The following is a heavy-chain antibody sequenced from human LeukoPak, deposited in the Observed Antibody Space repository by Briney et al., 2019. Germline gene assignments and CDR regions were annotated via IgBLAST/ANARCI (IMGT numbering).Heavy chain of an antibody. Sequence: TGGSLRLSCVASGYTLSTYSMNWVRQAPGKGLEWVSSISTISSYIYFADSLKGRFTISRDNAKNSLYLQMNSLRVEDTAVYYCARDLYGDYAFDFWGQGTMVTVSS. CDR1: GYTLSTYS. V-gene: IGHV3-21*01. CDR3: ARDLYGDYAFDF. CDR2: ISTISSYI. J-gene: IGHJ4*02. D-gene: IGHD4-17*01.